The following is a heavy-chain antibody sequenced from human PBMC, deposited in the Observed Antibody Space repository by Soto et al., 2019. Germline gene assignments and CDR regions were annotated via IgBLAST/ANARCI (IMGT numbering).Heavy chain of an antibody. J-gene: IGHJ4*02. Sequence: LSLTCAVYGGSFSGYYWSWIRQPPGKGLEWIGEINHSGSTNYNPSLKSRVTISVDTSKNQFSLKLSSVTAADTAVYYCAREAYRLRNFDYWGQGTLVTVSS. CDR3: AREAYRLRNFDY. D-gene: IGHD4-17*01. CDR1: GGSFSGYY. V-gene: IGHV4-34*01. CDR2: INHSGST.